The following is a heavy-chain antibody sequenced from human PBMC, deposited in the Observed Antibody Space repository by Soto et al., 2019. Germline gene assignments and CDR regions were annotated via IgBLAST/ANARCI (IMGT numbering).Heavy chain of an antibody. D-gene: IGHD1-26*01. V-gene: IGHV1-46*01. CDR1: GYTFTSYY. CDR3: ARDAGEPEWELLFGLGGYET. Sequence: QVQLVQSGAEVKKPGASVKVSCKASGYTFTSYYMHWVRQAPGQGLEWMGIINPSGGSTSYAQKFQGRVTMTRDTSRSTVYMELSSLRSEDTAVYYCARDAGEPEWELLFGLGGYETWGQGTLVTVSS. CDR2: INPSGGST. J-gene: IGHJ5*02.